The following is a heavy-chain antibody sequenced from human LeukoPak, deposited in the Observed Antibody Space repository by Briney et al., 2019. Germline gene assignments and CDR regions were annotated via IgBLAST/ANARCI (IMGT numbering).Heavy chain of an antibody. J-gene: IGHJ4*02. CDR3: AKGRRELLWFGEPWRVDFDY. V-gene: IGHV3-23*01. CDR1: GFTFSSYA. D-gene: IGHD3-10*01. CDR2: ISGSGGST. Sequence: GGSLRLSCAASGFTFSSYAMSWVRQAPGKGLEWVSAISGSGGSTYYADSVKGRFTISRDNSKNTLYLQMNSLRAEDTAVYYCAKGRRELLWFGEPWRVDFDYWGQGTLVTVSS.